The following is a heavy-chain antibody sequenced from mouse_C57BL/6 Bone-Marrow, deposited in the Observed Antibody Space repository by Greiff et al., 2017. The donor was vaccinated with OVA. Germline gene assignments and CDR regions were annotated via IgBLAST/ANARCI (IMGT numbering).Heavy chain of an antibody. CDR1: GYTFTEYT. J-gene: IGHJ4*01. CDR2: FYPGSGSI. V-gene: IGHV1-62-2*01. CDR3: ARHEDRGRRGGYAMDY. Sequence: VKLMESGAELVKPGASVKLSCKASGYTFTEYTIHWVKQRSGQGLEWIGWFYPGSGSIKYNEKFKDKATLTADKSSSTVYMELSRLTSEDSAVYFCARHEDRGRRGGYAMDYWGQGTSVTVSS.